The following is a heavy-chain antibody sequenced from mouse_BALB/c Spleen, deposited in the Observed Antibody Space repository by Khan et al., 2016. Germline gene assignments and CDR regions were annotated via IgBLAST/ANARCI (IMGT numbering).Heavy chain of an antibody. CDR2: INSDGSAI. Sequence: EVQLLETGGGLVQPGGSRGLSCEGSGFTFSGFWMSWVRQTPGKTLEWIGDINSDGSAINYAPSIKDRFTIFRDNDKSTLYLQMSNVRSEDTATYFCMRYGSGYWYFDVWGAGTTVTVSS. CDR1: GFTFSGFW. J-gene: IGHJ1*01. D-gene: IGHD1-1*01. V-gene: IGHV11-2*02. CDR3: MRYGSGYWYFDV.